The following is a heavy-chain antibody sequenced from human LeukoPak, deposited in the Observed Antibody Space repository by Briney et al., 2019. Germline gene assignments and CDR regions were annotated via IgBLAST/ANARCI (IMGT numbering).Heavy chain of an antibody. CDR3: ARDRDYDNANFDY. CDR1: GFTFSSFG. V-gene: IGHV3-33*01. CDR2: IWYDGGHK. J-gene: IGHJ4*02. D-gene: IGHD3-22*01. Sequence: GRSLRLSCAASGFTFSSFGMHWVRQAPGKGLEWVAVIWYDGGHKYYADSVKGRFSISRDNSKNTLYLQMNSLRAEDTAVYYCARDRDYDNANFDYWGQGTLVTVSS.